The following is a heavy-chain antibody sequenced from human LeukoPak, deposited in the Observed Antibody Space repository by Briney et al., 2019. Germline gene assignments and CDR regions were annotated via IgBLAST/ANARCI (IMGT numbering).Heavy chain of an antibody. CDR2: IYPGDSDT. V-gene: IGHV5-51*01. D-gene: IGHD6-13*01. CDR3: ARRSDLSSSWFFDY. CDR1: GYSFTNYW. J-gene: IGHJ4*02. Sequence: GESLKISCKGSGYSFTNYWIDWVRQMPGKGLGWMGIIYPGDSDTRYSPSFQGQVTISADKSISTAYLQWSSLKASDTAMYYCARRSDLSSSWFFDYWGQGTLVTVSS.